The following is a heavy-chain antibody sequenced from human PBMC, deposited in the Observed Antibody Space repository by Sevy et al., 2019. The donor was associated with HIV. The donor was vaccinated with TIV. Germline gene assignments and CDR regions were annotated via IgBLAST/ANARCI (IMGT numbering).Heavy chain of an antibody. J-gene: IGHJ4*01. CDR2: ISCSSGLT. D-gene: IGHD6-25*01. V-gene: IGHV3-23*01. CDR1: GFSFMPYA. Sequence: GGSLRLSCAASGFSFMPYAMSWVRQAPGKGLEWVSGISCSSGLTYYADSVKGRFTISRDNSKNTLYLQMKNLRADDTAVYYCAKGTVAAPVGNYFYHWGHGALVTVSS. CDR3: AKGTVAAPVGNYFYH.